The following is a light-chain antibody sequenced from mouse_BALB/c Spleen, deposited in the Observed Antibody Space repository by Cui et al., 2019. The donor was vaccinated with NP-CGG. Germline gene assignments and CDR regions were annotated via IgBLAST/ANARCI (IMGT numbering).Light chain of an antibody. CDR3: QQDHSYPPMT. CDR1: SSVSY. J-gene: IGKJ2*01. V-gene: IGKV4-61*01. Sequence: QIVLTQSPALLSASPGKKVNMTCSATSSVSYMYRYQQKPGSSPKHLIYGTSNLASGVPARFSGSGAGTSYSLTIDSMEAEEAATYYCQQDHSYPPMTFGGGTKLEIK. CDR2: GTS.